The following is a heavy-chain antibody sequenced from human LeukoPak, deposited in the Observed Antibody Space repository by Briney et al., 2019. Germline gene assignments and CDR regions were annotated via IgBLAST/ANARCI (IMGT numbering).Heavy chain of an antibody. CDR3: ARKSLRQNYFDY. J-gene: IGHJ4*02. D-gene: IGHD5/OR15-5a*01. CDR1: GGSISSYY. CDR2: LHSSGST. V-gene: IGHV4-4*07. Sequence: SETLSLTCTVSGGSISSYYWNWIRQPAGKGLEWIGRLHSSGSTNYSPSLKSRVTLTLDTSKNQFSLNLSSVTAADTAVYYCARKSLRQNYFDYWGQGILVTVSS.